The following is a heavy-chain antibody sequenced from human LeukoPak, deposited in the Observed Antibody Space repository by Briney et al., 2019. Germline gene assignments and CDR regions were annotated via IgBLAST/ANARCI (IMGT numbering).Heavy chain of an antibody. CDR3: ARVVAAAGNNWFDP. J-gene: IGHJ5*02. CDR1: GDSLSSGGYS. CDR2: IHDSGST. D-gene: IGHD6-13*01. V-gene: IGHV4-30-4*07. Sequence: SETLSLTCAVSGDSLSSGGYSWSWIRQTPGKGLEWIAYIHDSGSTYNNPSLKSRLSISIDTSKNQFSLKLNSVTAADTAVYYCARVVAAAGNNWFDPWGQGTLVTVSS.